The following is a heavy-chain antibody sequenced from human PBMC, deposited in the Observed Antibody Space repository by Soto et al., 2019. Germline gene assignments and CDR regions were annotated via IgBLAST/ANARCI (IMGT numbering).Heavy chain of an antibody. CDR1: GGTLSSYA. J-gene: IGHJ3*02. Sequence: QVQLVQSGAEVKKPGSSVKVSCKASGGTLSSYAISWVRQAPGQGLEWMGGIIPIFGTANYAQKFQGRVTITADESTSTAYMELSSLRSEDTAVYYCARAGAYCGGDCYPADAFDIWGQGTMVTVSS. CDR2: IIPIFGTA. CDR3: ARAGAYCGGDCYPADAFDI. V-gene: IGHV1-69*01. D-gene: IGHD2-21*02.